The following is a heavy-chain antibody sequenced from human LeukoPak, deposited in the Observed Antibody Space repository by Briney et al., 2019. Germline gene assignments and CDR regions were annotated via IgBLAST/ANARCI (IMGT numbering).Heavy chain of an antibody. CDR2: IYTSGST. CDR1: GVSISSYY. Sequence: PSETLSLTCTVSGVSISSYYWSWIRQPAGKGPEWIGRIYTSGSTNYNPSLKSRVTMSVDMSKNQFSLKLTSVTAADTAVYYCARYSSGSLGYYYGMDVWGQGTTVTVSS. J-gene: IGHJ6*02. V-gene: IGHV4-4*07. CDR3: ARYSSGSLGYYYGMDV. D-gene: IGHD6-19*01.